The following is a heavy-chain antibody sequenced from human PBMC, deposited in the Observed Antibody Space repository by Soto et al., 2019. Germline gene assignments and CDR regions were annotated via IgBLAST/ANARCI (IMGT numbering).Heavy chain of an antibody. V-gene: IGHV1-8*01. D-gene: IGHD3-3*01. Sequence: ASVKVSCKASGYTFTSYDINWVRQATGQGLEWMGWMNPNSGNTGYAQKFQGRVTMTRNTSISTAYMELSSLRSEDTAVYYCVRGQPVKGYDFWSGYYYAFDIWGQGTMVTVSS. CDR3: VRGQPVKGYDFWSGYYYAFDI. CDR2: MNPNSGNT. CDR1: GYTFTSYD. J-gene: IGHJ3*02.